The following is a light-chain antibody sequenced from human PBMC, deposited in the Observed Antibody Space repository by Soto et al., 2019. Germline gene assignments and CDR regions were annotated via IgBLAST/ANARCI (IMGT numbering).Light chain of an antibody. J-gene: IGKJ4*01. CDR2: GTS. CDR1: QSVSSTY. V-gene: IGKV3-20*01. Sequence: EIVLTRSPGTLSLSPGEKATLSCRASQSVSSTYLAWYQQKAGQAPRLLIYGTSSRTTGIPDRFSGSGSGTDFALTISRLEPEDFAVYYCQHYGNSPLTFGGGTKVEIK. CDR3: QHYGNSPLT.